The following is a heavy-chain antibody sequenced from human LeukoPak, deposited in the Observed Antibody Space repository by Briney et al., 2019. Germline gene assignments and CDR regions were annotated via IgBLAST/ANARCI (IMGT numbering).Heavy chain of an antibody. J-gene: IGHJ4*02. D-gene: IGHD6-13*01. CDR2: IRYDGSNK. V-gene: IGHV3-30*02. CDR1: GFSFSSYG. Sequence: GGSLRLSCAASGFSFSSYGIHWVRQAPGKGLELVAFIRYDGSNKYYADSLKGRCTISRDNAKNSLYLQMNSLRAEDMALYYCAKAHPRWSSSWYRDYFDYWGQGTLVTVSS. CDR3: AKAHPRWSSSWYRDYFDY.